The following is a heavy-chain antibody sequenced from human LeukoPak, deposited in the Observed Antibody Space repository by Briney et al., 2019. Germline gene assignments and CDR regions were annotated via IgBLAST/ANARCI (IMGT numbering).Heavy chain of an antibody. CDR3: ARESSGYFY. CDR2: ISSGSSFI. V-gene: IGHV3-21*01. J-gene: IGHJ4*02. CDR1: GFTFSTYS. D-gene: IGHD3-22*01. Sequence: GGSLRLSCAASGFTFSTYSMNWVRQAPGKGLEWVSSISSGSSFIYYADSVEGRFTISRDNAKNSLFLQMNSLRAEDTAMYYCARESSGYFYWGQGTLVTVSS.